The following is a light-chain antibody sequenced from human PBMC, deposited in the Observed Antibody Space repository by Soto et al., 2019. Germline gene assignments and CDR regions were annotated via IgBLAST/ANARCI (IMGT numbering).Light chain of an antibody. CDR1: QSVSRNY. Sequence: EKLLTQSPGTLSLSPGERATLSCRASQSVSRNYLAWYQQKPGQAPRLLIYGASSRITGIPDRFSGSGFGTDFTLTINRLEPEDFAMYYCQQYGSSPFTFGGGTRVTIK. V-gene: IGKV3-20*01. J-gene: IGKJ4*01. CDR3: QQYGSSPFT. CDR2: GAS.